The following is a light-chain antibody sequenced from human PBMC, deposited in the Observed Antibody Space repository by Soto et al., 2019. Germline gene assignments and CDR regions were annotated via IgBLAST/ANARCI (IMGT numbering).Light chain of an antibody. V-gene: IGKV3-20*01. CDR2: GAS. CDR3: QQYGSSPLYT. J-gene: IGKJ2*01. CDR1: QSVSSSY. Sequence: EIVLTQSPGTLSLSPGERATLSCRASQSVSSSYLAWYQQKPGQAPRLLIYGASSRATGIPDRFSGSGSGTDFTLTISRLEPKDFAVYYCQQYGSSPLYTFGKGTKLEIK.